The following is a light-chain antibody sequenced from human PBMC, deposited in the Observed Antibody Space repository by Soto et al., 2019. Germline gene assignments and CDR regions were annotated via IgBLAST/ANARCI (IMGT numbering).Light chain of an antibody. CDR1: SSNIGSNY. CDR3: ASYTSSSTSVI. Sequence: QSVLTQPPSASGTPGQRVNISCSGSSSNIGSNYVYWYRQFPGTAPKLLIQRNNQRPSGVPARFSGSKSGTSASLAISGLQAEDEADYYCASYTSSSTSVIFGRGTKLTVL. V-gene: IGLV1-47*01. CDR2: RNN. J-gene: IGLJ2*01.